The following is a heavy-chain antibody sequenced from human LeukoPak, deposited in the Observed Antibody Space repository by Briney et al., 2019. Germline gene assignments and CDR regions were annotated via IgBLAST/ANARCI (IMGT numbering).Heavy chain of an antibody. V-gene: IGHV4-39*02. CDR2: IYDSGST. D-gene: IGHD3-22*01. CDR1: GGSIRSSYYY. Sequence: TSETLSLTCTVSGGSIRSSYYYWGWIRQPPGKGLEWIGSIYDSGSTYYNPSLKSRVTISVDTSKNQFSLKPNSVTAADTAVYYCARENPSGYYNRPIDYWGQGTLVTVSS. J-gene: IGHJ4*02. CDR3: ARENPSGYYNRPIDY.